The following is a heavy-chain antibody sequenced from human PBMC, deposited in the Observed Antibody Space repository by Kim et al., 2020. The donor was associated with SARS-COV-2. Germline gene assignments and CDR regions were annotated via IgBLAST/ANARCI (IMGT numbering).Heavy chain of an antibody. CDR3: ARGRGSRRYGMDV. Sequence: SETLSLTCAVYGGSFSGYYWSWIRQPPGKGLEWIGEINHSGSTNYNPSLKSRVTISVDTSKNQFSLKLSHVTAADTAVSYCARGRGSRRYGMDVWGRGATATDSS. CDR1: GGSFSGYY. J-gene: IGHJ6*02. D-gene: IGHD6-25*01. CDR2: INHSGST. V-gene: IGHV4-34*01.